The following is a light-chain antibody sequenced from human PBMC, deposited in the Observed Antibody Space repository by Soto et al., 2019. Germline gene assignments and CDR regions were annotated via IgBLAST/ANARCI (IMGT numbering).Light chain of an antibody. CDR1: QSVSSN. CDR2: GAS. Sequence: EIVMTQSPATLSVSPGERATLSCRASQSVSSNLAWYQQKPGQAPRLLIYGASTRATGIPARFNGSGSRTEFTLTSSSLQSEDFALYYCQQYNNWPPYTVGQGTKLEIK. V-gene: IGKV3-15*01. CDR3: QQYNNWPPYT. J-gene: IGKJ2*01.